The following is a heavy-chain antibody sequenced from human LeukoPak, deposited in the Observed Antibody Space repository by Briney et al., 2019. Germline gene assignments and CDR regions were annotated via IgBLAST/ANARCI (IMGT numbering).Heavy chain of an antibody. V-gene: IGHV3-73*01. CDR1: GFTFSGSA. J-gene: IGHJ4*02. CDR2: IRSTANGYAT. Sequence: PGGSLRLSCAASGFTFSGSALHWVRQASGKGLGWVGRIRSTANGYATAYAASVKGRFTISRDDSKNTAYLQMDSLKTEDTAVYYCTGNYYGSGSYADFDYWGQGTLVTVSS. D-gene: IGHD3-10*01. CDR3: TGNYYGSGSYADFDY.